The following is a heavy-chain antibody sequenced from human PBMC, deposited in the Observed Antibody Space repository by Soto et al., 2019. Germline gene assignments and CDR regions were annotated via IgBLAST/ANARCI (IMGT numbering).Heavy chain of an antibody. CDR3: ARDRTFYGSGSKGMDF. D-gene: IGHD3-10*01. CDR2: IRYDGSNK. Sequence: GGSLRLSCVTSGFTFSSYGMHWVRQAPGEGLEWLAIIRYDGSNKYYGDSVKGRFTISRDNSNNTLYLEMNNLRAEDTAVYYCARDRTFYGSGSKGMDFWGQGTTVTVSS. V-gene: IGHV3-30*02. CDR1: GFTFSSYG. J-gene: IGHJ6*02.